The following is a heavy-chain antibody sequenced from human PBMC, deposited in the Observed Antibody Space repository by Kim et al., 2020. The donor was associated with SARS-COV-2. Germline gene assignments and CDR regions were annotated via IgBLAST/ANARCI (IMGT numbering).Heavy chain of an antibody. CDR3: ARGRNYYGMDV. J-gene: IGHJ6*02. CDR2: T. V-gene: IGHV4-31*02. Sequence: TYYNPSLKSRVTISVDTSKNQFSLKLRSVTAAGTAVYYCARGRNYYGMDVWGQGTTVTVSS.